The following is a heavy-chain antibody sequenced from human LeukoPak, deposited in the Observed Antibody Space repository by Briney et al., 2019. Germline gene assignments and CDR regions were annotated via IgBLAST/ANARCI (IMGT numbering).Heavy chain of an antibody. V-gene: IGHV3-11*01. Sequence: GGSLRLSCAASGFTFSDYYMSWIRQAPGKGLEWVSYISSSGTTIYYADSVKGRFTISRDNAKNSLYLQMNSLKTEDTAVYYCAKDMTPRHYYVYAFDIWGQGTIVTVSS. CDR3: AKDMTPRHYYVYAFDI. D-gene: IGHD3-10*02. CDR1: GFTFSDYY. J-gene: IGHJ3*02. CDR2: ISSSGTTI.